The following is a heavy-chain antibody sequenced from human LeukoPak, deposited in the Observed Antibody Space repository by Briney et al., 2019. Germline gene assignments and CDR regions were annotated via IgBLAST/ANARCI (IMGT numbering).Heavy chain of an antibody. Sequence: ASVKVSCKASGGTFSSYAISWVRQAPGQGLEWMGGIIPIFGTANYAQKFQGRVTITADESTSTAYMELSSLRSEDTAVYYCASSANDFWSGYYHYWGQGTLVTVSS. V-gene: IGHV1-69*13. J-gene: IGHJ4*02. CDR3: ASSANDFWSGYYHY. CDR2: IIPIFGTA. D-gene: IGHD3-3*01. CDR1: GGTFSSYA.